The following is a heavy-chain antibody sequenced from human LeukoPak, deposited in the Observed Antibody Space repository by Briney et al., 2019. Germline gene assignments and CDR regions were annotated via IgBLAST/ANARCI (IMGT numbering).Heavy chain of an antibody. V-gene: IGHV3-11*04. Sequence: GGSLRLSCAASGFTFFDYYMSWIRQAPGKGLEWVSYISGSATFIFYADSVKGRFTVSRDNGKNSLYLQMNSLRAEDTAVYYCASRYCTDINCYSFDYWGQGTLVTVSS. J-gene: IGHJ4*02. CDR2: ISGSATFI. CDR3: ASRYCTDINCYSFDY. CDR1: GFTFFDYY. D-gene: IGHD2-15*01.